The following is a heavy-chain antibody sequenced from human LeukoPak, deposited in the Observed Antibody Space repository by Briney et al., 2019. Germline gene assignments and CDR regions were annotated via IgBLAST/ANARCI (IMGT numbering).Heavy chain of an antibody. CDR2: ISAYSGNT. CDR3: AREDYYGSGSFSNWFDP. V-gene: IGHV1-18*01. J-gene: IGHJ5*02. CDR1: GYTFSNYG. D-gene: IGHD3-10*01. Sequence: GASVKVSCKTSGYTFSNYGISWVRQAPGQGLEWMGWISAYSGNTDYAQKFQGRVTMTTDTSTTTVYMDLRRLRSEDTAVYYCAREDYYGSGSFSNWFDPWGQGTLVTVSS.